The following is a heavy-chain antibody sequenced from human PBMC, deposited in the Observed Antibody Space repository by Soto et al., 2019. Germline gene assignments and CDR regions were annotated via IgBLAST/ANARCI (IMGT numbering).Heavy chain of an antibody. V-gene: IGHV3-23*01. D-gene: IGHD6-13*01. CDR1: GFTFSSHQ. CDR2: ISGGGGTT. Sequence: EVQLLESGGGLVQPGGSLRLSCAASGFTFSSHQMSWVRQAPGKGLEWVSGISGGGGTTYYAESVKGRFTVSRDNAKNTLCLQMNSLRAEDTAIYYCAKVDPGYSSSWFFEYWGQGTLVAVSS. CDR3: AKVDPGYSSSWFFEY. J-gene: IGHJ4*02.